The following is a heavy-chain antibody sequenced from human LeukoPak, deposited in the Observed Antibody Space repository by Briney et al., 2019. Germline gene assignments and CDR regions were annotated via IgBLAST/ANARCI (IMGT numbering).Heavy chain of an antibody. CDR1: GYTFTSYY. Sequence: ASVKVSCKASGYTFTSYYMHRVRQAPGQGLEWMGIINPSGGSTSYAQKFQGRVTMTRDTSTSTVYMELSSLRSEDTAVYYCARGHYYGSGSYYGASYFDYWGQGTLVTVSS. CDR2: INPSGGST. D-gene: IGHD3-10*01. V-gene: IGHV1-46*01. CDR3: ARGHYYGSGSYYGASYFDY. J-gene: IGHJ4*02.